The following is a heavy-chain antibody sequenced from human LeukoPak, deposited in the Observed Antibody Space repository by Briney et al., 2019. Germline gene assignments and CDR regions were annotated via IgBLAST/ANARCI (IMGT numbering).Heavy chain of an antibody. J-gene: IGHJ4*02. D-gene: IGHD3-10*01. CDR3: ARDLFMVRGVIKDY. CDR2: IYYSGST. Sequence: PSETLSLTCTVSGGSISSSSYYWGWIRQPPGKGLEWIGSIYYSGSTYYNPSLKSRVTISVDTSKNQFSLKLSSVTAADTAVYYCARDLFMVRGVIKDYWGQGTLVTVSS. CDR1: GGSISSSSYY. V-gene: IGHV4-39*07.